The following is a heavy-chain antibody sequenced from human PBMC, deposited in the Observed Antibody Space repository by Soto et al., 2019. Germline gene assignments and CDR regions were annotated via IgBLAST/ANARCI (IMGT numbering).Heavy chain of an antibody. J-gene: IGHJ6*02. CDR2: ISGSGGNA. Sequence: GGSLRLSCAASGFTFSSYAMSWVRQAPGKGLERVSTISGSGGNAYYADSVKGRFSISRDNSKNTLRLQMNSLRADDTAVYYCAKDGASGSYPPYYYFGMDVWGQGTTVTV. V-gene: IGHV3-23*01. CDR3: AKDGASGSYPPYYYFGMDV. CDR1: GFTFSSYA. D-gene: IGHD1-26*01.